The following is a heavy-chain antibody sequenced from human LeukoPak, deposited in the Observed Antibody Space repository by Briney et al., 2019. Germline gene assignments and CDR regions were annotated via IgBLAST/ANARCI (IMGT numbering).Heavy chain of an antibody. CDR2: IYYSGST. CDR1: GGSISSGDYY. D-gene: IGHD3-22*01. V-gene: IGHV4-61*08. Sequence: SETLSLTCTVSGGSISSGDYYWSWIRQPPGKGLEWIGYIYYSGSTNYNPSLKSRVTISVDTSKNQFSLKLSSVTAADTAVYYCARAWARDSSGLDVWGQGTTVTVSS. J-gene: IGHJ6*02. CDR3: ARAWARDSSGLDV.